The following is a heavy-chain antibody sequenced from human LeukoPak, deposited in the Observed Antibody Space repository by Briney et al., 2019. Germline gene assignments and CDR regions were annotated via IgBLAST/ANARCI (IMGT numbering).Heavy chain of an antibody. CDR1: GYSFPSYW. Sequence: GESLKISCKGSGYSFPSYWIAWVRQMPGKGLEWKGIIYPGDSDTRNSPSFQGQVTISVDKSISTAYLHWSSLKASDTAVYYCARDNSVGGIAWWFDPWGQGTLVTVSS. D-gene: IGHD1-26*01. V-gene: IGHV5-51*01. CDR2: IYPGDSDT. CDR3: ARDNSVGGIAWWFDP. J-gene: IGHJ5*02.